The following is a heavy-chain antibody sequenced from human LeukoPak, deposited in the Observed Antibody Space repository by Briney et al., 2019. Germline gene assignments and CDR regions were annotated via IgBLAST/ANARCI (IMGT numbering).Heavy chain of an antibody. Sequence: GGSLRLSCVASGFTFSAYNMNWVRQAPGKGLEWVSYISSSGSTIYYADSVKGRFTISRDNAKNSLYLQMNSLRAEDTAVYYCAMVPEPGIAAAGTDYWGQGTLVTVSS. J-gene: IGHJ4*02. CDR3: AMVPEPGIAAAGTDY. V-gene: IGHV3-11*01. D-gene: IGHD6-13*01. CDR2: ISSSGSTI. CDR1: GFTFSAYN.